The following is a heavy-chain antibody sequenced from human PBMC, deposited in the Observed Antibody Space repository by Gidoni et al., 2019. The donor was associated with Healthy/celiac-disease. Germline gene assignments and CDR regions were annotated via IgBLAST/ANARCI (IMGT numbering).Heavy chain of an antibody. CDR3: ARDRAVAVYYYYYGMDV. V-gene: IGHV3-11*01. CDR2: ISSSGSTI. J-gene: IGHJ6*02. Sequence: QVQLVESGGGLVKPGGSLRLSCAASGFTFSDYYMSWIRQAPGKGLGWVSYISSSGSTIYYADSVKGRFTISRDNAKNSLYLQMNSLRAEDTAVYYCARDRAVAVYYYYYGMDVWGQGTTVTVSS. D-gene: IGHD6-19*01. CDR1: GFTFSDYY.